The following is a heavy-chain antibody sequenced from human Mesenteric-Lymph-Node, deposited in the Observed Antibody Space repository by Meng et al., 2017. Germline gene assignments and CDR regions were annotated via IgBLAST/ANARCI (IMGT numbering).Heavy chain of an antibody. J-gene: IGHJ5*02. CDR2: IKPDETMT. CDR3: ARSDWFDP. CDR1: GFTFRNYW. Sequence: GGSLRLSCTASGFTFRNYWMHWVRQAPGKGLVWVSRIKPDETMTVYADSVKGRFTISRDNARNTLYLKMNSLSSDDTAVYYCARSDWFDPWGQGTVVTVSS. V-gene: IGHV3-74*01.